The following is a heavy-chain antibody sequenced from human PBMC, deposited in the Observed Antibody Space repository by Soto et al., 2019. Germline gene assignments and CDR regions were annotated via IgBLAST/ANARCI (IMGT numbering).Heavy chain of an antibody. CDR3: ARDIGDYGYYYYYYMDV. J-gene: IGHJ6*03. V-gene: IGHV1-18*01. CDR1: GYTFTSYG. D-gene: IGHD4-17*01. CDR2: ISAYNGNT. Sequence: ASVKVSCKASGYTFTSYGISWVRQAPGQRLEWMGWISAYNGNTNYAQKLQGRVTMTTDTSTSTAYMELRSLRSDDTAVYYCARDIGDYGYYYYYYMDVWGKGTTVTVSS.